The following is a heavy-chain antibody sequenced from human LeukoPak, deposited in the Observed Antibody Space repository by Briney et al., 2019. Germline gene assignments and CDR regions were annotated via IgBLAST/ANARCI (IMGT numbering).Heavy chain of an antibody. Sequence: GGSLRLSCAASGFSFSNFGMHWVRQAPAKRLEWVAVIWFDGSSKFYADSVRGRFTISRDNSNNILYLGMNSLRAEDTAVYYCAKDAALAEYYFDYWGQGALVTVSS. CDR3: AKDAALAEYYFDY. CDR2: IWFDGSSK. CDR1: GFSFSNFG. V-gene: IGHV3-33*06. J-gene: IGHJ4*02. D-gene: IGHD6-25*01.